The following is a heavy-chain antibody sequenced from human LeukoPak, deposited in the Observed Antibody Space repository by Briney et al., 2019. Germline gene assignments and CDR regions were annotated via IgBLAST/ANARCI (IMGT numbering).Heavy chain of an antibody. D-gene: IGHD1-26*01. Sequence: GASVKVSCKASGYTFSGYDINWVRQAPGQGREGMGWISAYNGNTNYAQKLQGRVTMTTDTSTSTAYMELRSLRSDDTAVYYCARILVGGSYYRPHFDYWGQGTLVTVSS. CDR3: ARILVGGSYYRPHFDY. CDR1: GYTFSGYD. CDR2: ISAYNGNT. J-gene: IGHJ4*02. V-gene: IGHV1-18*01.